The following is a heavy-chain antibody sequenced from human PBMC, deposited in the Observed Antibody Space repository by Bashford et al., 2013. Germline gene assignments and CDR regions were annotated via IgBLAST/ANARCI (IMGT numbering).Heavy chain of an antibody. CDR1: GGSISSSLYY. D-gene: IGHD3-22*01. CDR2: IYYSGST. V-gene: IGHV4-39*07. CDR3: ARVDSWLDDYDSSGYGWFDP. Sequence: ETLSLTCTLSGGSISSSLYYWGWIRQSPGKGLEWIGSIYYSGSTYYNPSLKSRVTISVDTSKNQFSLKLNSVTAADTAVYYCARVDSWLDDYDSSGYGWFDPWGQGTLVTVSS. J-gene: IGHJ5*02.